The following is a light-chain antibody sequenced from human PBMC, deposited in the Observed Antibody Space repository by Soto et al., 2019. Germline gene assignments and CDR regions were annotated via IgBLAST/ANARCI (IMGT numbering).Light chain of an antibody. Sequence: EVILTQSPATLSVSPGESVTLSCRASQNVNHDLAWYKQKAGQAPRILIYAASVRAPGIPVRFSGSRSATEFTLTISSLEPEDFAFYYCHQYYYWRTFGQGTKVDIK. CDR1: QNVNHD. V-gene: IGKV3-15*01. CDR2: AAS. CDR3: HQYYYWRT. J-gene: IGKJ1*01.